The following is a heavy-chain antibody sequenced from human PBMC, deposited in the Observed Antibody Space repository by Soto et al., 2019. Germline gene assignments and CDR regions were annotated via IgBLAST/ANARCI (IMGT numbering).Heavy chain of an antibody. CDR3: AKDMSGSGSPPDYFDY. CDR2: ISWNSGSI. V-gene: IGHV3-9*01. Sequence: GGSLRLSCAASGFTFDDYAMHWVRQAPGKGLEWVSGISWNSGSIGYADSVKGRFTISRDNAKNSLYLQMNSLRAEDTALYYCAKDMSGSGSPPDYFDYWGQGTLVTVSS. J-gene: IGHJ4*02. D-gene: IGHD3-10*01. CDR1: GFTFDDYA.